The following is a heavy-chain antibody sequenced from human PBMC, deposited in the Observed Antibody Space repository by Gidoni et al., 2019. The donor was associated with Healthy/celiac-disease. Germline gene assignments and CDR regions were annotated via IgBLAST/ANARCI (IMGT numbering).Heavy chain of an antibody. D-gene: IGHD6-6*01. J-gene: IGHJ4*02. CDR2: ISGDGGST. V-gene: IGHV3-43*02. Sequence: EVQLVESGGGVVQPGGALRLSCAPPGSTFVDYAMHLVRYAPGKGLEWVSLISGDGGSTYYADSVKGRFTISRDNSKNSLYLQMNSLRTEDTALYYCAKAISIAARPDYFDYWGQGTLVTVSS. CDR1: GSTFVDYA. CDR3: AKAISIAARPDYFDY.